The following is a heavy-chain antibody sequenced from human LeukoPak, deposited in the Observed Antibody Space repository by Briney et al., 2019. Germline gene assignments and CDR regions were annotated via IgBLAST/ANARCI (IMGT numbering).Heavy chain of an antibody. CDR1: GFTVSSNY. Sequence: GGSLRLSCAASGFTVSSNYMSWVRQAPGKGLEWVSVIYXXGSTYYADSVKGRFTISRHNSKNTLYLQMNSLRAEDTAVYYCARDHVYYYGSGRIPSGYYYGMDVWGQGTTVTVSS. J-gene: IGHJ6*02. V-gene: IGHV3-53*04. CDR2: IYXXGST. CDR3: ARDHVYYYGSGRIPSGYYYGMDV. D-gene: IGHD3-10*01.